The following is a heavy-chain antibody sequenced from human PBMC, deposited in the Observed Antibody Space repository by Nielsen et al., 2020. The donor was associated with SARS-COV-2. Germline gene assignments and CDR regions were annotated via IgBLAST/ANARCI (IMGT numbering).Heavy chain of an antibody. CDR3: ARGTDSGLY. CDR2: IYYSGST. CDR1: VGSISGDF. V-gene: IGHV4-59*01. J-gene: IGHJ4*02. Sequence: SETLSLTCTVSVGSISGDFWSWIRQPPGKGLEWIGYIYYSGSTNYNPSLKSRVTMSVDTSKNQFSLRLTSVTAADTAVYYCARGTDSGLYWGQGTLVTVSS. D-gene: IGHD3-10*01.